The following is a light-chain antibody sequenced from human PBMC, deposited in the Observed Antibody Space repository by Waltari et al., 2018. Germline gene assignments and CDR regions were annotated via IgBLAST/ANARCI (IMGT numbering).Light chain of an antibody. CDR3: SSYTSSSTVV. V-gene: IGLV2-14*01. J-gene: IGLJ2*01. CDR1: SSDVGGYNY. CDR2: EVS. Sequence: QSALTQPASVSGSPGQSITISCPGTSSDVGGYNYVSWYQQHPGKAPQLMLYEVSNRPSGVSHRFSGSKSGNPASLTISGLQAEDEADYYCSSYTSSSTVVFGGGTKLTVL.